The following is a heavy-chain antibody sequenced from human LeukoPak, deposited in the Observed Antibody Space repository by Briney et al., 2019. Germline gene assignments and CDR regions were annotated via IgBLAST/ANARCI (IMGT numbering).Heavy chain of an antibody. V-gene: IGHV3-21*01. J-gene: IGHJ4*02. Sequence: GGSLRLSCAASGVTFSNYWMTWVRQAPGKGLEWVSSISSSSSYIYYADSVKGRFTISRDNAKNSLYLQMNSLRAEDTAVYYCARDSDDYVWGSYRYNPTHWGQGTLVTVSS. D-gene: IGHD3-16*02. CDR1: GVTFSNYW. CDR2: ISSSSSYI. CDR3: ARDSDDYVWGSYRYNPTH.